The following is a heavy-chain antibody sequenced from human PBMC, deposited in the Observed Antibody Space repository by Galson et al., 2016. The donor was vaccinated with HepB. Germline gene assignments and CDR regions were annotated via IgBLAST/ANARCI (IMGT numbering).Heavy chain of an antibody. CDR1: GFTFSTNW. Sequence: SLRLSCAVSGFTFSTNWMSSVRQAPGTGLEGVTNIEKDGSEKYYVASVKGRFTISRDNAKNPLFLQMNSLRAEDTAVYYCARDSGYCNNFDCKGDAFDMWGQGTMVTVSS. CDR2: IEKDGSEK. V-gene: IGHV3-7*04. J-gene: IGHJ3*02. CDR3: ARDSGYCNNFDCKGDAFDM. D-gene: IGHD2-8*01.